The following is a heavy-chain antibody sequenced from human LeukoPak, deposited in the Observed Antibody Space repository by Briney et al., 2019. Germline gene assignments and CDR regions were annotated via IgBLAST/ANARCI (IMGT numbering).Heavy chain of an antibody. J-gene: IGHJ4*02. D-gene: IGHD6-19*01. CDR2: IYSGGST. CDR1: GFTFSSYS. Sequence: GGSLRLSCAASGFTFSSYSMNWVRQAPGKGLEWVSVIYSGGSTYYADSVKGRFTISRDNSKNTLYLQMNSLRAEDTAVYYCARHLYSSGWYYFFDYWGQGTLVTVSS. CDR3: ARHLYSSGWYYFFDY. V-gene: IGHV3-66*04.